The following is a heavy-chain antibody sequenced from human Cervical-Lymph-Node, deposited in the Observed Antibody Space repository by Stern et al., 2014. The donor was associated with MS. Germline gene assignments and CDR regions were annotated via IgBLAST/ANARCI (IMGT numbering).Heavy chain of an antibody. J-gene: IGHJ4*02. V-gene: IGHV3-11*01. CDR3: ARGDNVGYGYGLDY. Sequence: VQLVQSGGDLAKPGGSLRLSCAASGFTLSDHYMTWIRQAPGNGLEWISYISSSRYPIYYADYVKGRFTISSDSAKNLLYLQLNSLRAEDTAVYYCARGDNVGYGYGLDYWGQGTLVTVSS. CDR1: GFTLSDHY. D-gene: IGHD2-2*03. CDR2: ISSSRYPI.